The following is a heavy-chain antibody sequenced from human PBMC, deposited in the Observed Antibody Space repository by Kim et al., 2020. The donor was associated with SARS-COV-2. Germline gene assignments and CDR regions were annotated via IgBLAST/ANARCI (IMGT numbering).Heavy chain of an antibody. Sequence: GGSLRLSCAASGFTFSSYGMHWVRQAPGKGLEWVAVISYDGSNKYYADSVKGRFTISRDNSKNTLYLQMNSLRAEDTAVYYCAKGLGFFDYWGQGTLVTV. V-gene: IGHV3-30*18. D-gene: IGHD2-15*01. CDR3: AKGLGFFDY. J-gene: IGHJ4*02. CDR1: GFTFSSYG. CDR2: ISYDGSNK.